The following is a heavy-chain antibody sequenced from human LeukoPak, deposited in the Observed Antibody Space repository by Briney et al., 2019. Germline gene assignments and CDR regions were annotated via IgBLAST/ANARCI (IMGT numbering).Heavy chain of an antibody. D-gene: IGHD6-6*01. CDR2: ISSSSSYI. Sequence: PGGSLRLSCAASGFTFSSYSVNWVRQAPGKGLEWVSSISSSSSYIYYADSVKGRFTISRDNSKNTLYLQMNSLRAEDTAVYYCAKEVGSSSPYHNWYFDLWGRGTLVTVSS. CDR1: GFTFSSYS. CDR3: AKEVGSSSPYHNWYFDL. J-gene: IGHJ2*01. V-gene: IGHV3-21*04.